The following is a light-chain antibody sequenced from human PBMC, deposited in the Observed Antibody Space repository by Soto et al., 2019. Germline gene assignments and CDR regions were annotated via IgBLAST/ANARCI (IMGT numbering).Light chain of an antibody. CDR1: QSFNSAY. Sequence: EIVLTQSPGTLSLSPGDTATLSCRASQSFNSAYLAWYQQRPGQPPRRLIYASSSRAAGIPDRFRGTVSGTEFTLIITRLEPEDFAVYYCKHYVDSPWGFGQGTKVEFK. V-gene: IGKV3-20*01. J-gene: IGKJ1*01. CDR2: ASS. CDR3: KHYVDSPWG.